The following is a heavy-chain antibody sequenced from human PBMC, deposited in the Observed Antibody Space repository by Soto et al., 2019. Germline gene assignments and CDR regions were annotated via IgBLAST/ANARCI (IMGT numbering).Heavy chain of an antibody. Sequence: PSETLSLTCTVSGDSIRGSSSYWGWIRQSPGKGPEWIGTFYYNGKTHYNPSLESRVAISVDAPKNQFTVRLGSLTAADTGLSDCVRRREYGSTDCFDDWGRGTLVTVSS. V-gene: IGHV4-39*01. CDR3: VRRREYGSTDCFDD. CDR2: FYYNGKT. J-gene: IGHJ4*02. CDR1: GDSIRGSSSY. D-gene: IGHD1-26*01.